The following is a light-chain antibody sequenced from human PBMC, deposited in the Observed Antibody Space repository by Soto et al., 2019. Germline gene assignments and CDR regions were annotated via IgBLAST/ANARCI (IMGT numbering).Light chain of an antibody. CDR2: GAS. CDR3: QQRSNWQVT. Sequence: EIVLTQSPGTLALSPGERATLSCRASRSVNNNYLAWYQQKPGQAPRLLIFGASSRATGIPDRFIGSGSGTEFILTISRLEPEDFAVYYCQQRSNWQVTFGQGTRLEIK. J-gene: IGKJ5*01. V-gene: IGKV3D-20*02. CDR1: RSVNNNY.